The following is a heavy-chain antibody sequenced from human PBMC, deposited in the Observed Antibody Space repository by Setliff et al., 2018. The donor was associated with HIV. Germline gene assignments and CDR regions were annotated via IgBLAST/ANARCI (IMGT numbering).Heavy chain of an antibody. D-gene: IGHD1-26*01. CDR1: GGSIPSSSYY. J-gene: IGHJ6*03. Sequence: SETLSLTCTVSGGSIPSSSYYWGWIRQPPGKGLEWIGRIYSSGSTNYNPSLNSRVSISVDTSKNQFSLKLNSVTAADTAVYFCARDKGGTYDGMYYYYYMDVWGKGTTVTVSS. V-gene: IGHV4-39*07. CDR2: IYSSGST. CDR3: ARDKGGTYDGMYYYYYMDV.